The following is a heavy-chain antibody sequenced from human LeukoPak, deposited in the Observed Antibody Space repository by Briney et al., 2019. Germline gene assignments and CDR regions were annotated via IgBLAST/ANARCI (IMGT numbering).Heavy chain of an antibody. CDR2: ISAYSGNT. J-gene: IGHJ1*01. CDR1: GYTFTGYY. D-gene: IGHD3-22*01. Sequence: ASVKVSCKASGYTFTGYYMHWVRQAPGQGLEWMGWISAYSGNTNYAQKLQGRVTMTTDTSTRTAYMELRSLRSDDTAVYYCATSYYDSSGYYYIAEYFQHWGQGTLVTVSS. V-gene: IGHV1-18*04. CDR3: ATSYYDSSGYYYIAEYFQH.